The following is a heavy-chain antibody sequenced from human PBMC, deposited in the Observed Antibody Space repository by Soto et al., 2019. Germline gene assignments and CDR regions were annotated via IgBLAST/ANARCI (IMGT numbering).Heavy chain of an antibody. Sequence: LKLSCKVSGYTFTSYYMHWVRQAPGQGLEWMGIINPSGGSTSYAQKFQGRVTMTRDTSTSTVYMEPSSLRSEDTAVYYCARGAARPVVIVYWGQGTLVTVSS. V-gene: IGHV1-46*01. CDR3: ARGAARPVVIVY. D-gene: IGHD6-6*01. CDR2: INPSGGST. CDR1: GYTFTSYY. J-gene: IGHJ4*02.